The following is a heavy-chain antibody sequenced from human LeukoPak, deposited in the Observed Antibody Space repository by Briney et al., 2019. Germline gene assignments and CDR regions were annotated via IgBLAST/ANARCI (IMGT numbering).Heavy chain of an antibody. V-gene: IGHV4-39*01. CDR1: GGSISSSSYY. CDR2: IYYSGST. Sequence: SETLSLTCIVSGGSISSSSYYWGWIRQPPGRGLEWIGSIYYSGSTYYNPSLKSRVTISVDTSKNQFSLKLSSVTAADTAVYYCARNVLGIFDYWGQGTLVTVSS. D-gene: IGHD7-27*01. J-gene: IGHJ4*02. CDR3: ARNVLGIFDY.